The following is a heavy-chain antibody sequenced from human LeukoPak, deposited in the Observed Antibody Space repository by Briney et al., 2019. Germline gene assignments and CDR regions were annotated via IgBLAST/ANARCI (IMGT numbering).Heavy chain of an antibody. J-gene: IGHJ6*02. CDR1: GYTFTGYY. Sequence: ASVKVSCKASGYTFTGYYMHWVRQAPGQGLEWMGWINPNSGGTNYAQKFQGRVTMTRDTSLRTAYMELSRLRSDDTAVYYCAKGIVYAVLACMDVWGQGTTVTVSS. D-gene: IGHD2-8*01. CDR2: INPNSGGT. V-gene: IGHV1-2*02. CDR3: AKGIVYAVLACMDV.